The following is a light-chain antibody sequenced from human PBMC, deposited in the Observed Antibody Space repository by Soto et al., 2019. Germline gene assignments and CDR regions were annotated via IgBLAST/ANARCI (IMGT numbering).Light chain of an antibody. J-gene: IGLJ1*01. CDR3: SSYSGSNDLYV. Sequence: QSALTQPASVSGSPGQSITISCTGTSSDVGDYNYVSWYQQHPGKAPKLMIYEVSNRPSGVSNRFSGSKSGNTASLTISGLQAADEADYYCSSYSGSNDLYVFGTGTKVTVL. V-gene: IGLV2-14*01. CDR2: EVS. CDR1: SSDVGDYNY.